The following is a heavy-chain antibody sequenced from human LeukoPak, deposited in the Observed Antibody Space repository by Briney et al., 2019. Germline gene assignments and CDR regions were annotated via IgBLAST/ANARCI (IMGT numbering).Heavy chain of an antibody. D-gene: IGHD3-3*01. J-gene: IGHJ4*02. CDR2: IYYSGST. Sequence: KSSETLSLTCHVAGGSISSYCWSRNRQPPEKGLEWIGYIYYSGSTNYNPSLKSRVTISVDTSKNQFSLKLTSVTAADTAVYYCARGVPEHCDCWSGYFYYFDYWGQGTLVTVSS. CDR1: GGSISSYC. V-gene: IGHV4-59*01. CDR3: ARGVPEHCDCWSGYFYYFDY.